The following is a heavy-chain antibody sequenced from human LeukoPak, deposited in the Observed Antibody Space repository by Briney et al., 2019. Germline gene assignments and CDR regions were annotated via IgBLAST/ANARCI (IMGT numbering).Heavy chain of an antibody. CDR3: ARGPGYSSGWYPY. V-gene: IGHV4-59*12. Sequence: PSETLSLTCTVSGGSISSYYWSWIRQPPGKGLEWIGYIYYSGSTNYNPSLKSRVTISVDTSKNQFSLKLSSVTAADTAVYYCARGPGYSSGWYPYWGQGTLVTVSS. CDR1: GGSISSYY. CDR2: IYYSGST. D-gene: IGHD6-19*01. J-gene: IGHJ4*02.